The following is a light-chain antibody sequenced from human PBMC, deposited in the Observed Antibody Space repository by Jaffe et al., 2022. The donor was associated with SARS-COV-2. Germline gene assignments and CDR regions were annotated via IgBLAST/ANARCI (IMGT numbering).Light chain of an antibody. CDR2: AAS. Sequence: DIQMTQSPSSLSASVGDRVTITCRASGSIKSYLNWYQQKPGKAPRLLISAASSLQSGVPSRFSGGESGTDFTLTISSLQPEDFATYYCQQSYITPPTFGQGTKLEIK. CDR3: QQSYITPPT. CDR1: GSIKSY. V-gene: IGKV1-39*01. J-gene: IGKJ2*01.